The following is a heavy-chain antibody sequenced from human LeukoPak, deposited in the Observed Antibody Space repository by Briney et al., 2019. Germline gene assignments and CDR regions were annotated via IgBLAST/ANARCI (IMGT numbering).Heavy chain of an antibody. V-gene: IGHV3-74*01. J-gene: IGHJ4*02. Sequence: PGGSLRLSCAASGFTFSVFWMHWVRQAPGTGPVWVSRINPDGSTTNYADSVKGRFTISRDNAKNTLYLEVSSLRAEDTAVYYCERDMWGTSDYWGRGALVTVSS. CDR3: ERDMWGTSDY. CDR1: GFTFSVFW. D-gene: IGHD1-14*01. CDR2: INPDGSTT.